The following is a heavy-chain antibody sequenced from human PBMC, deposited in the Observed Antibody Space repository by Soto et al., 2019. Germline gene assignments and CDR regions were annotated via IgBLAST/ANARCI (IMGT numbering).Heavy chain of an antibody. J-gene: IGHJ5*02. CDR3: ARIPVDIYMIYWSDP. CDR2: VYFSGST. D-gene: IGHD3-16*01. Sequence: PSETLSLTCSVSGDSVSSGDYYWSWIRQPPGKGLEWIGHVYFSGSTNYIPSLKSRLTMSVDTAKNQFSLKLNSVTAADTAVYHCARIPVDIYMIYWSDPWGQGTQVTVSS. CDR1: GDSVSSGDYY. V-gene: IGHV4-61*08.